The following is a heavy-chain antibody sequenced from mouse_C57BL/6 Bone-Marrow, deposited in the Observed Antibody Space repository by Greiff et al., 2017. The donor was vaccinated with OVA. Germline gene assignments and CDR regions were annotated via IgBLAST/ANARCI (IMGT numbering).Heavy chain of an antibody. V-gene: IGHV5-16*01. CDR1: GFTFSDYY. J-gene: IGHJ4*01. D-gene: IGHD1-1*01. CDR3: ARDLSGGSSLYYAMDY. CDR2: INYDGSST. Sequence: EVMLVESEGGLVQPGSSMKLSCTASGFTFSDYYMAWVRQVPEKGLEWVANINYDGSSTYYLDSLKSRFIISRDNAKNILYLQMSSLKSEDTATYYCARDLSGGSSLYYAMDYWGQGTSVTVSS.